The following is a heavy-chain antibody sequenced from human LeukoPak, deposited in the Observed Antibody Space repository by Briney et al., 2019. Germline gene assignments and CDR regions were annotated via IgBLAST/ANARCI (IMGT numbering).Heavy chain of an antibody. V-gene: IGHV3-7*01. CDR1: GFTLSNYW. D-gene: IGHD1-26*01. J-gene: IGHJ5*02. Sequence: PGGSLRLSCAASGFTLSNYWMSWVRQAPGKGLEWVANINQGESEKYYVGSVKGRFTISRDNAKNSLYLQMNSLRAEDTAVYYCARDLGAYSGSYYKYSWPDWFDPWGQGTLVTVSS. CDR2: INQGESEK. CDR3: ARDLGAYSGSYYKYSWPDWFDP.